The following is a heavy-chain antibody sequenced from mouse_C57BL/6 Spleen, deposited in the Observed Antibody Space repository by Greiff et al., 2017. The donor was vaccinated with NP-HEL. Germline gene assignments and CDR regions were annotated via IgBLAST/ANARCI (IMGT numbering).Heavy chain of an antibody. CDR2: INPNNGGT. D-gene: IGHD1-1*01. V-gene: IGHV1-18*01. Sequence: EVQLQQSGPELVKPGASVKIPCKASGYTFTDYNMDWVKQSHGKSLEWIGDINPNNGGTNYNQKFKGKATLTVDKSSSTAYMELHSLTSEDTAVYYCARRGDYYVWFAYWGQGTLVTVSA. CDR3: ARRGDYYVWFAY. J-gene: IGHJ3*01. CDR1: GYTFTDYN.